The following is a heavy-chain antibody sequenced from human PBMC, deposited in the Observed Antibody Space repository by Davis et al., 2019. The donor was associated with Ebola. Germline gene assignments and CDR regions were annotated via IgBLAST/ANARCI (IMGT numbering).Heavy chain of an antibody. Sequence: GESLKISCAASGFTFKYYSMNWVRQAPGKGLEWVSAISGSGGSTYYADSVKGRFTISRDNSKNTLFLQMNSLRAEDTALYYCARTYYYDDSGYRNAFDMWGQGTMVTVSS. V-gene: IGHV3-23*01. CDR1: GFTFKYYS. J-gene: IGHJ3*02. CDR2: ISGSGGST. CDR3: ARTYYYDDSGYRNAFDM. D-gene: IGHD3-22*01.